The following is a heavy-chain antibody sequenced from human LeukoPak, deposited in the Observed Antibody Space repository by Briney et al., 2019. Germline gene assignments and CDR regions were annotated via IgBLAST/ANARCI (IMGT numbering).Heavy chain of an antibody. CDR2: ISSSGSTI. CDR3: ARVSRINSPYSSLRD. V-gene: IGHV3-48*03. CDR1: GFTFSSYE. D-gene: IGHD2-21*01. J-gene: IGHJ4*02. Sequence: TGGSLRLSCAASGFTFSSYEMNWVRQAPGKGLEWVSYISSSGSTIYYADSVKGRFTISRDNAKNSPYLQLNSLRAEDTAIYFCARVSRINSPYSSLRDWGQGTLVTVSS.